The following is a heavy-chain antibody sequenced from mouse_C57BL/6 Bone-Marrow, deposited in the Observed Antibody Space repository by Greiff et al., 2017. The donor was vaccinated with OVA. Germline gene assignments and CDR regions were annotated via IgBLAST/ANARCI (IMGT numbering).Heavy chain of an antibody. CDR2: ISYDGSN. CDR3: ARYYSNYENAMDY. D-gene: IGHD2-5*01. CDR1: GYSITSGYY. V-gene: IGHV3-6*01. J-gene: IGHJ4*01. Sequence: EVQLQQSGPGLVKPSQSLSLTCSVTGYSITSGYYWNWIRQFPGNKLEWMGYISYDGSNNYNPSLKNRISITRDTSKNQFFLKLNSVTTEDTATYYCARYYSNYENAMDYWGQGTSVTVSS.